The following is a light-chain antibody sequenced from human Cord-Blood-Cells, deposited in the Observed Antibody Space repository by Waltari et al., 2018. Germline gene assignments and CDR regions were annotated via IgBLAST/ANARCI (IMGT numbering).Light chain of an antibody. J-gene: IGLJ3*02. CDR3: QSYDSSLSGWV. CDR1: SSNIGAGYD. CDR2: GNS. V-gene: IGLV1-40*01. Sequence: QSVLTQPPSVSGAPGQWVTISCTGSSSNIGAGYDVHWYQQLPGTAPKLLIYGNSNRPSGVPDLFSGSKSGTSASLAITGLQAEDEADYYCQSYDSSLSGWVFGGGTKLTVL.